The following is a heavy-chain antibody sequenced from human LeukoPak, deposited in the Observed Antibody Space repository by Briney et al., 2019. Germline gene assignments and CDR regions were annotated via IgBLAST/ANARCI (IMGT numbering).Heavy chain of an antibody. D-gene: IGHD3-10*01. J-gene: IGHJ4*02. V-gene: IGHV3-23*01. CDR2: ISGSGSST. Sequence: PGGSLRLSCSASGFTFTTYAMSWVRQAPGKGLEWVSAISGSGSSTYYADSVKGRFTISRDNSKNTLYLQMNSLRAEDTAVYYCAKDEERYYYGSGSRGFDYWGQGTLVTVSS. CDR3: AKDEERYYYGSGSRGFDY. CDR1: GFTFTTYA.